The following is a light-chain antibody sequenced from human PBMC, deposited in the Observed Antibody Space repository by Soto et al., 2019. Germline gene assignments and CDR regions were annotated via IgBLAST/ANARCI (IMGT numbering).Light chain of an antibody. CDR3: QQRGSWPQLT. J-gene: IGKJ4*01. Sequence: DILLTQSPATLSLSPGERATLSCRASQSVDSSLAWFQQKPGQAPRLLIYDASNSATGIPARFSGSGSGTDFTLTISSLEPEDFAVYYCQQRGSWPQLTFGGGTKVEI. CDR1: QSVDSS. CDR2: DAS. V-gene: IGKV3-11*01.